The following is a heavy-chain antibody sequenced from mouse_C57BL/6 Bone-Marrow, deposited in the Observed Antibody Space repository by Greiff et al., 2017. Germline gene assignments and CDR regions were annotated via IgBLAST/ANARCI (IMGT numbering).Heavy chain of an antibody. V-gene: IGHV1-5*01. D-gene: IGHD4-1*01. Sequence: VQLQQPGAELVMPGASVKLSCKASGYTFTSYWMHWVKQRPGQGLEWIGAIYPGNSDTSYNQKFKGKAKLTAVTSASTAYMELSSLTNEDSAVYYCTRTGTGAMDYWGQGTSVTVSS. CDR3: TRTGTGAMDY. CDR1: GYTFTSYW. J-gene: IGHJ4*01. CDR2: IYPGNSDT.